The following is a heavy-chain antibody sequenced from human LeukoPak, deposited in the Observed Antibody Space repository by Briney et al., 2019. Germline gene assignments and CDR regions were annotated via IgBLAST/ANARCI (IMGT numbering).Heavy chain of an antibody. Sequence: ASVKVSCKASGYTFTGYYMHWVRQAPGQGLEWMGWINPNSGGTNYAQKFQGRVTMTRDTSISTAYMELSRLRSDDTAVYYCARDYYGSGRYYSRFDYWGQGTLVTVSS. CDR2: INPNSGGT. J-gene: IGHJ4*02. CDR1: GYTFTGYY. V-gene: IGHV1-2*02. CDR3: ARDYYGSGRYYSRFDY. D-gene: IGHD3-10*01.